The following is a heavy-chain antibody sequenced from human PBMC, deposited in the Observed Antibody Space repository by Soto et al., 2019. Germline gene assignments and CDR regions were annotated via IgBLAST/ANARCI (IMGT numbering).Heavy chain of an antibody. CDR3: AKDLLGAAITFDY. J-gene: IGHJ4*02. D-gene: IGHD3-10*01. Sequence: EVQLVESGGGLVQPGGSLRLSCAASGFTFSSYWMSWVRQAPGKGLEWVANIKQDGSEKYYVDSVKGRFTISRDNAKNSLYLQMNSLRAEDTAVYYCAKDLLGAAITFDYWGQGTLVTVSS. V-gene: IGHV3-7*03. CDR1: GFTFSSYW. CDR2: IKQDGSEK.